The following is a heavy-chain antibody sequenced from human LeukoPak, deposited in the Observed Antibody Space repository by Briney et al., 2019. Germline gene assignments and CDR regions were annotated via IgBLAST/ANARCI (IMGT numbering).Heavy chain of an antibody. D-gene: IGHD1-26*01. V-gene: IGHV3-30*03. CDR3: ARDGAVGAEHLTFDY. CDR1: GFTLSGYG. CDR2: TSYDGSNE. J-gene: IGHJ4*02. Sequence: GGSLRLSCATSGFTLSGYGMHWVRQTPGKGLEWVAATSYDGSNEYYADSVKGRFTVSRDNSRDTVYLQMSSLRPEDTAVYYCARDGAVGAEHLTFDYWGQGTLVTVSS.